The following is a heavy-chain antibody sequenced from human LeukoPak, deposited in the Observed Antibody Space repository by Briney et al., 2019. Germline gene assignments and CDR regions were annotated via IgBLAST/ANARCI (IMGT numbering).Heavy chain of an antibody. J-gene: IGHJ6*02. Sequence: GGSLRLSCAASGFTFSSYGMHWVRQAPGKGLEWVAVIWYDGSNKYYADSVKGRFTISRDNSKNTLYLQMNSLRAEDTAVYYCARDIRDPGDSPYYYYYGMDVWGQGTTVTVSS. CDR2: IWYDGSNK. V-gene: IGHV3-33*01. CDR1: GFTFSSYG. CDR3: ARDIRDPGDSPYYYYYGMDV. D-gene: IGHD4-17*01.